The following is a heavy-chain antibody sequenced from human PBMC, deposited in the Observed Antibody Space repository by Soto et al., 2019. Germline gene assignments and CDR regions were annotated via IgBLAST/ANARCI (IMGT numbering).Heavy chain of an antibody. J-gene: IGHJ2*01. D-gene: IGHD2-15*01. CDR3: ARHLHCSGGSCYSHWYFDL. CDR1: GGSISSSSYY. Sequence: QLQLQESGPGLVKPSETLSLTCTVSGGSISSSSYYWGWIRQPPGKGLEGIGSIYYSGSTYYHPSLKRRVTISVDTSKNQFSLKLSSVTAADTAVYYCARHLHCSGGSCYSHWYFDLWGRGTLVTVSS. CDR2: IYYSGST. V-gene: IGHV4-39*01.